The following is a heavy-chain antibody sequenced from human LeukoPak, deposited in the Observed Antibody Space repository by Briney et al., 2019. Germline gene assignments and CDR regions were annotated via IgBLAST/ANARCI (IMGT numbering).Heavy chain of an antibody. V-gene: IGHV3-23*01. CDR2: ISGSGGST. J-gene: IGHJ4*02. CDR1: GFTFSSYA. D-gene: IGHD6-19*01. CDR3: SKDRRQWLGTPHDY. Sequence: PGGSLSLSCAASGFTFSSYAMSWVRQAPGKGLEWVSAISGSGGSTYYADSVKGRFTISRGNSKNTLYLQMNSLRAEDTAVYYCSKDRRQWLGTPHDYWGQGTLVTVSS.